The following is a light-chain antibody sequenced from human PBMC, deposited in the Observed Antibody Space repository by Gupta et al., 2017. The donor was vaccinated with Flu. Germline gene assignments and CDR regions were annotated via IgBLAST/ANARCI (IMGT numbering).Light chain of an antibody. CDR3: QQRSNWPPEVT. J-gene: IGKJ3*01. V-gene: IGKV3-11*01. CDR1: QSVSSY. CDR2: DAS. Sequence: TLSLSPGERATLSCRASQSVSSYLAWYQQKPGQAPRLLIYDASNRATGIPARFSGSGSGTDFTLTISSLEPEDFAVYYCQQRSNWPPEVTFGHGTKVDIK.